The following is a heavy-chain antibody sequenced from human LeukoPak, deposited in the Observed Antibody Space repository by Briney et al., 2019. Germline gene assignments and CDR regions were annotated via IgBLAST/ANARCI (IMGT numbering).Heavy chain of an antibody. D-gene: IGHD1-26*01. Sequence: PSETLSLTCTVSGGSISSSSYYWGWIRQPPGKGLEWIGSIYYSGSTYYNPSLKSRVTISVDTSKNQFSLKLSSVTAADTAVYFCARGTWIRGNYYNFDYWGQGALVTVSS. V-gene: IGHV4-39*01. J-gene: IGHJ4*02. CDR1: GGSISSSSYY. CDR2: IYYSGST. CDR3: ARGTWIRGNYYNFDY.